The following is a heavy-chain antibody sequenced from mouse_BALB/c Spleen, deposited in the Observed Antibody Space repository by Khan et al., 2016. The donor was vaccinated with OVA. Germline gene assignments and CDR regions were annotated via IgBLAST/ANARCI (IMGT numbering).Heavy chain of an antibody. CDR2: IWSDGKT. D-gene: IGHD2-5*01. J-gene: IGHJ4*01. CDR3: ARSNFYAMDY. Sequence: VQLQESGPDLVAPSQSLSITCTVSGFSLTTYGVHWVRQPPGKGLEWLGVIWSDGKTTYNSHLKSRLSISKDNSKSQVFLKMNSLQTDDTAMYHCARSNFYAMDYWGQGTSVTVSS. V-gene: IGHV2-6-2*01. CDR1: GFSLTTYG.